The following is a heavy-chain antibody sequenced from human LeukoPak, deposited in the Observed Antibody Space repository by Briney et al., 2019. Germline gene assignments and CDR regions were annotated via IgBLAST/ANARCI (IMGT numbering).Heavy chain of an antibody. V-gene: IGHV4-34*01. CDR2: INHSGST. D-gene: IGHD6-13*01. Sequence: SDTLSLTCALYGRSFSGYYWSWIRQPPGKGREWIGEINHSGSTNYNPSLKSRVTISVDTSKNQFSLKLSSVTAADTAVYYCARGYRAGYSSSWYVYWGQGTLVTVSS. CDR3: ARGYRAGYSSSWYVY. J-gene: IGHJ4*02. CDR1: GRSFSGYY.